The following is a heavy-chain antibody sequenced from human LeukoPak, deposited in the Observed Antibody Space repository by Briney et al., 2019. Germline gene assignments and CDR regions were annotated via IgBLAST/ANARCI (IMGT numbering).Heavy chain of an antibody. D-gene: IGHD6-19*01. CDR2: IYPGDSDT. V-gene: IGHV5-51*01. Sequence: GESLKISCKGSGYSFSSYWIAWVRQMPGKGLEWMGIIYPGDSDTRYSPSFQGPVTISADKSISTAYLQWSSLTASDTAMYYCARHRPYSSGWRHFDYWGQGTLVTVSS. CDR1: GYSFSSYW. CDR3: ARHRPYSSGWRHFDY. J-gene: IGHJ4*02.